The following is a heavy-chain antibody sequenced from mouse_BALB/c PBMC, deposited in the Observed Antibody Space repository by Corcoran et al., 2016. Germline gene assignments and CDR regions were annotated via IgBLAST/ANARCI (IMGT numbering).Heavy chain of an antibody. V-gene: IGHV1S136*01. Sequence: EVQLQQSGPELVKPGASVKMSCKASGYTFTSYVMHWVKQKPGQGLEWIGYIYPYNDGTKYNEKFKGKATLTSDKPSSAAYMEFSSLTSEDSAVYYCAREVPGGYPFDYWGQGTTLTVSS. D-gene: IGHD2-2*01. CDR3: AREVPGGYPFDY. CDR2: IYPYNDGT. J-gene: IGHJ2*01. CDR1: GYTFTSYV.